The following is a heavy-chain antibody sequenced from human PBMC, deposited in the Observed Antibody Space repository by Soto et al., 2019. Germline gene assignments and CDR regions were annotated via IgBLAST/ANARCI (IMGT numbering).Heavy chain of an antibody. CDR3: ARPVNQRYGSGNIDY. D-gene: IGHD3-10*01. CDR1: GGSISSSSYY. CDR2: IYYSGST. J-gene: IGHJ4*02. V-gene: IGHV4-39*01. Sequence: QLQLQESGPGLVKPSETLSLTCTVSGGSISSSSYYWGWIRQPPGKGLEWIGSIYYSGSTYYNPSLKSRVTISVDTSKNQFSLKLSSVTAADTAVYYCARPVNQRYGSGNIDYWGQGTLLTVSS.